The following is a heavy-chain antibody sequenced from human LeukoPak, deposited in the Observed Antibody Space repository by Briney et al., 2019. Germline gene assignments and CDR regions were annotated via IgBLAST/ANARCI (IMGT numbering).Heavy chain of an antibody. CDR3: ARDLVVRGVNPGYYYYGMDV. CDR2: ISGSGGST. Sequence: PGGSLRLSCAASGFTFSSYGMHWVRQAPGKGLEWVSAISGSGGSTYYADSVKGRFTISRDNAKNSLYLQMNSLRAEDTAVYYCARDLVVRGVNPGYYYYGMDVWGQGTTVTVSS. CDR1: GFTFSSYG. V-gene: IGHV3-21*01. J-gene: IGHJ6*02. D-gene: IGHD3-10*01.